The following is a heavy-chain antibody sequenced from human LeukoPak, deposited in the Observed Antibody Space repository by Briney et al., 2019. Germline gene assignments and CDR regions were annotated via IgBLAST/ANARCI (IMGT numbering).Heavy chain of an antibody. V-gene: IGHV3-23*01. Sequence: GGSLRLSCAASGFTFSSYWMSWVRQAPGKGLEWVSSITASGDDIFYADSVKGRFTISRDNSKSSLFLQMNSLRADDTAVYYCAKDQAVVGTLALDSWGQGTLVTVSS. CDR3: AKDQAVVGTLALDS. D-gene: IGHD6-19*01. CDR2: ITASGDDI. J-gene: IGHJ4*02. CDR1: GFTFSSYW.